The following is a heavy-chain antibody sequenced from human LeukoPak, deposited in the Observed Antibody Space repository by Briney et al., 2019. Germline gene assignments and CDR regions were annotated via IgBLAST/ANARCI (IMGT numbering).Heavy chain of an antibody. D-gene: IGHD3-10*01. CDR1: GFTFSSYG. J-gene: IGHJ4*02. CDR3: ARDYGSGSPDY. CDR2: TRFDESNK. Sequence: GGSLRLSCAASGFTFSSYGMHWVCQAPGKGLEWVAFTRFDESNKYYADSVKGRFTISRDNAKNSLYLQMNSLRAEDTAVYYCARDYGSGSPDYWGQGTLVTVSS. V-gene: IGHV3-30*02.